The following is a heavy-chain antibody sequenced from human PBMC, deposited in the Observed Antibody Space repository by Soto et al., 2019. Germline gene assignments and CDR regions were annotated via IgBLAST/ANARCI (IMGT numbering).Heavy chain of an antibody. CDR2: IAYDGSNK. V-gene: IGHV3-30-3*01. Sequence: QVQLVESGGDVVQPGTSLRISCEASGFTFGTYPMHWVRQAPGKGLEWVAVIAYDGSNKYYADSLKGRFTSSRDNAKNSLYLQMNNLRPEDTALYHCARDGGAYWGQGTLVIVSS. CDR3: ARDGGAY. D-gene: IGHD3-16*01. J-gene: IGHJ4*02. CDR1: GFTFGTYP.